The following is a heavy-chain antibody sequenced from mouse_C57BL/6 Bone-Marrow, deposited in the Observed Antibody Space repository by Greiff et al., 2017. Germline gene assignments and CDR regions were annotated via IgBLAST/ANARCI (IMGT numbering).Heavy chain of an antibody. CDR1: GFNIKDDY. CDR3: TTFYGSSYAGFAY. D-gene: IGHD1-1*01. Sequence: VQLKESGAELVRPGASVKLSCTASGFNIKDDYMHWVKQRPEQGQEWIGLIDPENGDTEYASNFQGKATINADTSSNTDSLQLISLTSEDTAVYYCTTFYGSSYAGFAYWGQGTLVTVSA. J-gene: IGHJ3*01. CDR2: IDPENGDT. V-gene: IGHV14-4*01.